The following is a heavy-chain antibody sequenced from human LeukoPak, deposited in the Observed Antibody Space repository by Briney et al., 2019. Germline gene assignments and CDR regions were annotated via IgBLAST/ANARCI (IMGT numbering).Heavy chain of an antibody. V-gene: IGHV3-23*01. D-gene: IGHD2-2*02. CDR3: AKDGPPRARIPNNWFDP. J-gene: IGHJ5*02. CDR2: ISGSGGST. CDR1: GFTFSSYA. Sequence: TGGSLRLSCAASGFTFSSYAMSWVRQAPGKGLEWVSAISGSGGSTYYADSVKGRFTISRDNSKNTLYLQMNSLRAEDTAVYYCAKDGPPRARIPNNWFDPWGQGTLVTVSS.